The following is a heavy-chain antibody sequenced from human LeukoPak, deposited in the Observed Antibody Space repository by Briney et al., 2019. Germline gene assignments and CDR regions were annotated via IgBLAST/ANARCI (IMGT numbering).Heavy chain of an antibody. D-gene: IGHD2-2*01. CDR3: ARDWYHAIDY. V-gene: IGHV3-48*03. Sequence: GGSLRLSCAASGFTFRSHEMNWVRQAPGKGLEWVSYISGSGSTKYYADSVKGRFTISRDNAKNTLYLQMNSLRAEDTAVYYCARDWYHAIDYWGQGTLVTVSS. CDR2: ISGSGSTK. CDR1: GFTFRSHE. J-gene: IGHJ4*02.